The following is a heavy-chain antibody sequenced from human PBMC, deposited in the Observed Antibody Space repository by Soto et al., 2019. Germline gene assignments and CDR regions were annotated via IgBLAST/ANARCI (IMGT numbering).Heavy chain of an antibody. CDR3: AKELEPAPSFDF. D-gene: IGHD1-1*01. CDR1: GFTFDDYA. V-gene: IGHV3-9*01. Sequence: EVELVESGGGLVQPGRSLRLSCTTSGFTFDDYAMHWVRQAPGKGLEWVSGITCNSDIIDYADSVKGRFTVSRDNAKNSLYLQMNSLSAEDTALYYCAKELEPAPSFDFWGQGTLVTVSS. CDR2: ITCNSDII. J-gene: IGHJ4*02.